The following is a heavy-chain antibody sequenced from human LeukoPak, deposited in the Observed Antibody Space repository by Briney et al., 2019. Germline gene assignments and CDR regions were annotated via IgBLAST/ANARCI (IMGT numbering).Heavy chain of an antibody. CDR2: INPNSGGT. Sequence: ASVKVSCKASGYTFTGYYMHWVRQAPGQGLEWRGWINPNSGGTNYAQKFQGRVTMTRDTSISTAYMELSRLRSDDTAVYYCAREEVDTAMATMYYYYGMDVWGQGTTVTVSS. V-gene: IGHV1-2*02. J-gene: IGHJ6*02. D-gene: IGHD5-18*01. CDR1: GYTFTGYY. CDR3: AREEVDTAMATMYYYYGMDV.